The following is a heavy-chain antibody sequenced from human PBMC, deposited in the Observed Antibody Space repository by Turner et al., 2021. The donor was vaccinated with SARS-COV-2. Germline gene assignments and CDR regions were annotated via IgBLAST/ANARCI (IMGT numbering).Heavy chain of an antibody. CDR3: ARERGYSYGPYYYGMDV. D-gene: IGHD5-18*01. CDR1: GFTFSNYS. J-gene: IGHJ6*02. CDR2: ISSSSSTM. Sequence: EVQLVESGGGLVQPGGSLRLSCAASGFTFSNYSMNWVRQASGKGLEWVSYISSSSSTMYYADSVKGRFTISRDNAKNSLYLQMNSLRAEDTAVYYCARERGYSYGPYYYGMDVWGQGTTVTVSS. V-gene: IGHV3-48*01.